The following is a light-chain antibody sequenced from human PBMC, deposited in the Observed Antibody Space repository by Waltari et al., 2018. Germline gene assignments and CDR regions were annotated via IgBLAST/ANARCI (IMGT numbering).Light chain of an antibody. Sequence: DIQLTQSPSSLSASVGDRVTITCRASQSISSYLNLYQQKPGKAPKLLIYAASSLQSGVPSRFSGSGSGTDFTLTIGGLEPEDFAVYYCQQRSDWPFTFGQGTKLEI. J-gene: IGKJ2*01. CDR3: QQRSDWPFT. CDR2: AAS. CDR1: QSISSY. V-gene: IGKV1-39*01.